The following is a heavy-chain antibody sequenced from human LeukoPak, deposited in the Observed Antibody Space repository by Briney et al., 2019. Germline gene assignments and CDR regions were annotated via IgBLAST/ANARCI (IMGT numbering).Heavy chain of an antibody. CDR1: GFTVSSNY. Sequence: GGSLRLSCAPSGFTVSSNYMSWVRQAPGKGLEWVSVIYSGGDTFYADPVKGRFTISRDNSKNTLYLQMNSLRAEDTAVYYCAAKVELRSNGPYFNSWGQGILVTVSS. D-gene: IGHD1-7*01. V-gene: IGHV3-53*01. J-gene: IGHJ4*02. CDR3: AAKVELRSNGPYFNS. CDR2: IYSGGDT.